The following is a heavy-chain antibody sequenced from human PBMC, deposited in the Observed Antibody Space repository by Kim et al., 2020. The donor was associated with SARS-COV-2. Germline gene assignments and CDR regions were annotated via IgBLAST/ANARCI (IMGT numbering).Heavy chain of an antibody. D-gene: IGHD5-18*01. CDR1: GFTFSSYA. CDR2: ISGSGGST. V-gene: IGHV3-23*01. CDR3: AKAQRRGYSYGPSPAFDI. J-gene: IGHJ3*02. Sequence: GGSLRLSCAASGFTFSSYAMSWVRQAPGKGLEWVSAISGSGGSTYYADSVKGRFTISRDNSKNTLYLQMNSLRAEDTAVYYCAKAQRRGYSYGPSPAFDIWGQGTMVTVSS.